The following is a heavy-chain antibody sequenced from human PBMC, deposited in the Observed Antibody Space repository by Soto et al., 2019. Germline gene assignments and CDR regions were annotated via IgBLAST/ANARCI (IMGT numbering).Heavy chain of an antibody. Sequence: EVQLLDSGGDSVQPGGSLRLSCGASGFAFANYAMTWVRQASGKGLEWVSTIGGGGGSTYYADSVRGRFTISRDNSKNTVYLQMNSLRAEDTAVYFCAKERLARGADYWGQGTLVTVSS. CDR3: AKERLARGADY. J-gene: IGHJ4*02. D-gene: IGHD6-6*01. CDR1: GFAFANYA. CDR2: IGGGGGST. V-gene: IGHV3-23*01.